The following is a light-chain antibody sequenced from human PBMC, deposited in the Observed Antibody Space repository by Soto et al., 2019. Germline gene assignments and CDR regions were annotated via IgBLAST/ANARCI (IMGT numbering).Light chain of an antibody. CDR3: QSFDSSLSASI. J-gene: IGLJ2*01. V-gene: IGLV1-40*01. Sequence: QSVLTQPPSVSGAPGQRVTFSCTGNSSNIGTTYDVHWYRHLPGAAPKLLIYDNTNRPSGVPDRFSGSKSGTSASLAITGLQAEDEAYYYCQSFDSSLSASIFGGGTKLTVL. CDR1: SSNIGTTYD. CDR2: DNT.